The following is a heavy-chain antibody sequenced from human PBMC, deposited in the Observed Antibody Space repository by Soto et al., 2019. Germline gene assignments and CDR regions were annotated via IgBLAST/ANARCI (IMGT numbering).Heavy chain of an antibody. V-gene: IGHV2-70*01. D-gene: IGHD5-12*01. CDR2: IDWDDDK. CDR3: ARAYSGYDLDYYYYYYGMDV. CDR1: GFSLSTSGMC. Sequence: SGPTLVNPTQTLTLTCTFSGFSLSTSGMCVSWIRQPPGKALEWLALIDWDDDKYYSTSLKTRLTISKDTSKNQVVLTMTNMDPVDTATYYCARAYSGYDLDYYYYYYGMDVWGQGTTVTVSS. J-gene: IGHJ6*02.